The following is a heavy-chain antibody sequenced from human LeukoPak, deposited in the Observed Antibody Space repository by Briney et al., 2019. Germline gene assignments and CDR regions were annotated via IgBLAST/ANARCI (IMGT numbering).Heavy chain of an antibody. CDR1: GFTLGDYA. D-gene: IGHD3-3*01. CDR2: IRSKAYGGTT. Sequence: GGSLRLSCRASGFTLGDYAMSWVRQAPGKGLEWVGFIRSKAYGGTTEYAASVKGRFSISRDESKSSAYLQMNMLKTEDTAVYYCIRHTIFGVYYYMDVWGKGTTVTVSS. J-gene: IGHJ6*03. V-gene: IGHV3-49*04. CDR3: IRHTIFGVYYYMDV.